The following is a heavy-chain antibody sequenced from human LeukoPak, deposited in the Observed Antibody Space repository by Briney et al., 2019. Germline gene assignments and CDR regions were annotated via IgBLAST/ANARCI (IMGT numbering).Heavy chain of an antibody. CDR2: INHSGRT. J-gene: IGHJ3*02. CDR3: ARELWYYDFWSGYSNDAFDI. V-gene: IGHV4-34*01. D-gene: IGHD3-3*01. Sequence: SETLSLTCAIDGGSFSGYYWRWIRQPPGKGLEWIGEINHSGRTNYNPSLKSRVTISVDTSKNQFSLKLSSVTAADTAVYYCARELWYYDFWSGYSNDAFDIWGQRTMVTVSS. CDR1: GGSFSGYY.